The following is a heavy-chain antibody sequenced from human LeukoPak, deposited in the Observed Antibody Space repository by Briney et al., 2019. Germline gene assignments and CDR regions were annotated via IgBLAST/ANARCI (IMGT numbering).Heavy chain of an antibody. D-gene: IGHD6-6*01. Sequence: SETLSLTCTVSGYSISSDYSWGWIRQPPGKGLEWIGSIYHSGSTYYNPSLKSRVTMSVDTSKNQFSLKLSSVTAADTAVYYCARGYGYSSSSGWDYWGQGTLVTVSS. CDR2: IYHSGST. V-gene: IGHV4-38-2*02. J-gene: IGHJ4*02. CDR3: ARGYGYSSSSGWDY. CDR1: GYSISSDYS.